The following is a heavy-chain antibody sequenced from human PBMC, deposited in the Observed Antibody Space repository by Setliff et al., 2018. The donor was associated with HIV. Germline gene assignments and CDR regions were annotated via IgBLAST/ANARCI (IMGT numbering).Heavy chain of an antibody. D-gene: IGHD1-26*01. J-gene: IGHJ6*02. Sequence: ASVKVSCKAPGDTFTGYYMHWVRQAPGQGLEWMGWINPNSGGTNYAQKFQGRVIMTRDTSISTAYMQLRRLRSDDTAVYYCARDRLSYNFYYYGMDVWGQGTTVTVSS. CDR3: ARDRLSYNFYYYGMDV. CDR2: INPNSGGT. CDR1: GDTFTGYY. V-gene: IGHV1-2*02.